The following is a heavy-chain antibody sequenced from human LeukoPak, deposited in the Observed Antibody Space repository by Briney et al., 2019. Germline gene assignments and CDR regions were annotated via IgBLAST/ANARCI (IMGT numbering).Heavy chain of an antibody. CDR3: GRDGSNILTAYAFDI. J-gene: IGHJ3*02. D-gene: IGHD3-9*01. CDR1: GFSFDDYA. CDR2: ISWNSGSI. Sequence: GGSLRLSCAASGFSFDDYAMHWARQTPGKGLEWVSGISWNSGSIAYADSVKGRFTISRDNAKNSLYLQMNSLTAEDTALYYCGRDGSNILTAYAFDIWGQGTMVTVSS. V-gene: IGHV3-9*01.